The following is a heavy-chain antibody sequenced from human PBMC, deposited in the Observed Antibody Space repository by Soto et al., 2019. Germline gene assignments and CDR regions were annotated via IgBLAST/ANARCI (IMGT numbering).Heavy chain of an antibody. CDR3: ARLGYYDSSGPYGMDV. CDR1: GYSFTIYW. D-gene: IGHD3-22*01. J-gene: IGHJ6*02. Sequence: GESLKISCKGSGYSFTIYWIGWVLQMPGKGLEWMGIIYPGDSDTRYGPSFQGQVTISADKSISTAYLQWSSLKASDTAMYYCARLGYYDSSGPYGMDVWGQGTTVTVSS. V-gene: IGHV5-51*01. CDR2: IYPGDSDT.